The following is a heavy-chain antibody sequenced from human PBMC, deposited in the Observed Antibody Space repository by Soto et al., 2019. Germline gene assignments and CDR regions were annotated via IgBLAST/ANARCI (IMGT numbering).Heavy chain of an antibody. D-gene: IGHD3-10*01. CDR2: LYWNDDE. Sequence: FVLTRVNPTQTLALTCTFSGFSLSTSGVGVGWIRQPPGKALEWLALLYWNDDERYSPSLKSRVTITKDTSKNQVVLTMTNMDPVDTATYYCAHRYFWYLDYWGQGTQVTVSS. CDR1: GFSLSTSGVG. CDR3: AHRYFWYLDY. V-gene: IGHV2-5*01. J-gene: IGHJ4*02.